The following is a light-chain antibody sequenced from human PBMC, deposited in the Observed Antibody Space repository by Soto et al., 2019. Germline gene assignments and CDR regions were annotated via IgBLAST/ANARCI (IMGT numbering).Light chain of an antibody. CDR2: GAS. Sequence: EIVLTQSPGTLSLSPGERATLSCRASQSVSSSYLAWYQQKPGQAPRLLIYGASSRATGIPDRFSGSGSGTDLTLTISRLEPEDCAMYYCQQYGSSRFTFGQGTRLEIK. CDR1: QSVSSSY. V-gene: IGKV3-20*01. CDR3: QQYGSSRFT. J-gene: IGKJ5*01.